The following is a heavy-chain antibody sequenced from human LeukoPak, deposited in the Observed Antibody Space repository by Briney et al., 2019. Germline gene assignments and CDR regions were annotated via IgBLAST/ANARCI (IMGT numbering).Heavy chain of an antibody. V-gene: IGHV1-2*02. CDR3: ARQGQTDASDI. CDR2: INPNSGGT. J-gene: IGHJ3*02. Sequence: ASVNVSCKASAYTFTDYYMHWVRQAPGQGLEWMGWINPNSGGTKYAQKFQGRVTMARDTSISTAYMEVSRLRSDDTAIYYCARQGQTDASDIWSQGTMVTVSS. CDR1: AYTFTDYY.